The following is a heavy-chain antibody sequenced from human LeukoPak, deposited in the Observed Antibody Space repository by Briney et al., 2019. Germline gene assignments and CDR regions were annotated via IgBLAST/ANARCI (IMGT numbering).Heavy chain of an antibody. D-gene: IGHD3-10*01. CDR3: ARGHYYGSGSPHNWFDP. Sequence: GASVKVSCKASGYTFTGYYMHWVRQAPGQGLEWMGWINPNSGNTGYAQKFQGRVTMTRNTSISTAYMELSSLRSEDTAVYYCARGHYYGSGSPHNWFDPWGQGTLVTVSS. CDR1: GYTFTGYY. CDR2: INPNSGNT. V-gene: IGHV1-8*02. J-gene: IGHJ5*02.